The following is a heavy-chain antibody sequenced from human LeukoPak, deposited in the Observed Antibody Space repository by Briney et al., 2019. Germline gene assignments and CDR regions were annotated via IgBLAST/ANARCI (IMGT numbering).Heavy chain of an antibody. CDR3: ARHPSWGHYFDY. Sequence: SETLSLTCTVSGGSISSSSYYWGWIRQPPGKGLEWIGSIYYSGSTYYNPSLKSRVTISVDTSKNQFSLKLSSVTAADTAVYCCARHPSWGHYFDYWGQGTLVTVSS. J-gene: IGHJ4*02. V-gene: IGHV4-39*01. D-gene: IGHD7-27*01. CDR2: IYYSGST. CDR1: GGSISSSSYY.